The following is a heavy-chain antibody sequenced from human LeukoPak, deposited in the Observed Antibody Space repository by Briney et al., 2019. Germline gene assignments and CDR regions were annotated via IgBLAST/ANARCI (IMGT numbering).Heavy chain of an antibody. CDR1: GFTFSSYS. V-gene: IGHV3-21*01. Sequence: PGRSLRLSCAASGFTFSSYSMNWVRQAPGKGLEWVSSISSSSSYIYYADSVKGRFTISRDNAENSLYLQMNSLRVEDTAVYYCARDLRYSSSWYFDYWGQGTLVTVSS. CDR3: ARDLRYSSSWYFDY. CDR2: ISSSSSYI. J-gene: IGHJ4*02. D-gene: IGHD6-13*01.